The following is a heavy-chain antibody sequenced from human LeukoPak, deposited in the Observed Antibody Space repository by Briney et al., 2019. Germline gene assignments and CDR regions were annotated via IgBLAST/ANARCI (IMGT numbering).Heavy chain of an antibody. CDR2: IYYSGST. CDR1: GGSISSYY. J-gene: IGHJ3*02. V-gene: IGHV4-59*08. Sequence: SETLSLTCTVSGGSISSYYWSWIRQPPGKGREWIGYIYYSGSTNYNPSLKSRVTISVDTSKNQFSLKLSSVTAADTAVYYCANAGGIVVVTAIHFHAFDIWGQGTMVTVSS. CDR3: ANAGGIVVVTAIHFHAFDI. D-gene: IGHD2-21*02.